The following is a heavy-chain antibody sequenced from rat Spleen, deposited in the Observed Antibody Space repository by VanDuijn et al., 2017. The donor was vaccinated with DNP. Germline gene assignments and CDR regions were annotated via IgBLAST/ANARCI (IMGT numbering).Heavy chain of an antibody. CDR2: ISTGGDNT. D-gene: IGHD4-3*01. CDR1: GFTFSDYY. CDR3: ARWYNSGYSFDY. Sequence: EVQLVESGGGVVQPGRSLKLSCAASGFTFSDYYMAWVRQAPTKGLEWVAYISTGGDNTYYRDSVKGRFTISRDNAKSTLYLQMNSLRSEDMATYFCARWYNSGYSFDYWGQGVMVTVSS. V-gene: IGHV5-25*01. J-gene: IGHJ2*01.